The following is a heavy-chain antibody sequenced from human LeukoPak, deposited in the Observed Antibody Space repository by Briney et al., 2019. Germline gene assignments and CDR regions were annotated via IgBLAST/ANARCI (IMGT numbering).Heavy chain of an antibody. J-gene: IGHJ6*03. Sequence: PSETLSLTCTVSGGSISSYYWSWLRQPPGKGLEWIGYIYYSWSTNYNPSLKSRVTISVDTSKNQFSLKLSSVTAADTAVYYCARSYSSSWYITQYYYYMDVWGKGTTVTVSS. CDR3: ARSYSSSWYITQYYYYMDV. D-gene: IGHD6-13*01. V-gene: IGHV4-59*01. CDR2: IYYSWST. CDR1: GGSISSYY.